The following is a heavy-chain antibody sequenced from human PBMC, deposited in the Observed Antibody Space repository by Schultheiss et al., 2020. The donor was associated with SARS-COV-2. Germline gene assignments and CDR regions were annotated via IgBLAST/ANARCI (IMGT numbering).Heavy chain of an antibody. J-gene: IGHJ4*02. Sequence: GGSLRLSCAASGFTFSSYAMSWVRQAPGKGLELVSAISGSGGSTYYADSVKGRFTISRDNSKNSLYLQMNSLRAEDTAVYYCARFPRSGYDLDYWGQGTLVTVSS. V-gene: IGHV3-23*01. CDR3: ARFPRSGYDLDY. CDR1: GFTFSSYA. D-gene: IGHD5-12*01. CDR2: ISGSGGST.